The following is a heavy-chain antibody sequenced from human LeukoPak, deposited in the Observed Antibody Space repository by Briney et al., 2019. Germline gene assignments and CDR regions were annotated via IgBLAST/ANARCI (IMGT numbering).Heavy chain of an antibody. CDR2: INWNGGYI. CDR3: VRGSYYDSFYYYYMDV. D-gene: IGHD3-9*01. V-gene: IGHV3-20*04. J-gene: IGHJ6*03. Sequence: GGSLRLSCAASGFTFDDYTMNWVRQSPEKGLEWASVINWNGGYIGYADSVKGRFTISRDNAKNSLYLALNSPRAEDTALYYCVRGSYYDSFYYYYMDVWGKGTTVTVSS. CDR1: GFTFDDYT.